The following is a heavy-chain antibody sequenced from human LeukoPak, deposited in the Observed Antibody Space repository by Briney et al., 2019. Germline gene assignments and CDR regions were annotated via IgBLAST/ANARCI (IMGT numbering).Heavy chain of an antibody. CDR3: ARETGTSNMDV. J-gene: IGHJ6*02. Sequence: SETLSLTCTVSGGSISNYYWSWIRQPPGKGLEWIGYISYSGSTKYNPSLQSRVTMLVDTSKNQYSLMLTSVTAADTAVYYCARETGTSNMDVWGQGTTVTVSS. CDR1: GGSISNYY. CDR2: ISYSGST. D-gene: IGHD1-7*01. V-gene: IGHV4-59*12.